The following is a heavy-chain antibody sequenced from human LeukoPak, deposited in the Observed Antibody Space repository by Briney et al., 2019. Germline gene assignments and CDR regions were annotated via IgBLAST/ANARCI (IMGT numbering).Heavy chain of an antibody. CDR3: ARDSLDDDYYDSRPLDH. D-gene: IGHD3-22*01. Sequence: GGSLRLSCAASGFTFSSYAMSWVRQAPGKGLEWVALIWYDGSNEYYADSVKGRFTISRDNSKNTLYLQMNSLRVDDTAVYFCARDSLDDDYYDSRPLDHWGQGTLVSVSS. CDR2: IWYDGSNE. J-gene: IGHJ4*02. V-gene: IGHV3-33*08. CDR1: GFTFSSYA.